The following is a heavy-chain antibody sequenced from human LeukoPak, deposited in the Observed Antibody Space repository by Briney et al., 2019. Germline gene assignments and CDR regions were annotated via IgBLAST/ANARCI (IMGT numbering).Heavy chain of an antibody. V-gene: IGHV4-59*01. CDR3: ARVTGYTIEDYFDY. D-gene: IGHD3-9*01. Sequence: PSETLSLTCTVSGGSICSYYWSWIRQPPGKGLEWIGYIYYSGSTNYNPSLKSRVTISVKTSKNQFSLKLRSVTAADTAVYYCARVTGYTIEDYFDYWGQGTLVTVSS. J-gene: IGHJ4*02. CDR2: IYYSGST. CDR1: GGSICSYY.